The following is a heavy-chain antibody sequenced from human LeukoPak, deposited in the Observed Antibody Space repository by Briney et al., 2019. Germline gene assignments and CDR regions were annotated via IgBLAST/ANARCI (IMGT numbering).Heavy chain of an antibody. CDR1: GYTFTGYY. V-gene: IGHV1-2*02. CDR2: INPNSGGT. J-gene: IGHJ6*02. D-gene: IGHD2-2*01. Sequence: GASVKVSCKASGYTFTGYYMHWVRQAPGQELEWMGWINPNSGGTNYAQKFQGRVTMTRDTSISTAYMELSRLRSDDTAVYYCAVPPAQLPHEGGYYYYGMDVWGQGTTVTVSS. CDR3: AVPPAQLPHEGGYYYYGMDV.